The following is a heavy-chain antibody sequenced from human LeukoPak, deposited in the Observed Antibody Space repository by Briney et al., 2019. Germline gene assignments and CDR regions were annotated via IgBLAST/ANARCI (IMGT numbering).Heavy chain of an antibody. CDR1: GFTFDDYA. V-gene: IGHV3-30*02. CDR2: IRYDGSNK. Sequence: PGGSLRLSCAASGFTFDDYAMHWVRQAPGKGLEWVTFIRYDGSNKYYADSVKGRFTISRDNSKNTLYLQMNSLRAEDTAVYYCAKGSKEVLFTRDHYMDVWGKGTTVTISS. J-gene: IGHJ6*03. CDR3: AKGSKEVLFTRDHYMDV. D-gene: IGHD3-3*01.